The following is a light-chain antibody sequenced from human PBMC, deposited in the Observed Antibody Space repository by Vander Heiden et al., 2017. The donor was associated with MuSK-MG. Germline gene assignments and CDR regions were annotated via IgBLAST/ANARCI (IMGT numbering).Light chain of an antibody. V-gene: IGLV3-1*01. CDR3: QAWDSSTVV. J-gene: IGLJ2*01. CDR1: KLGYKY. Sequence: SYELTKPPSVSVSLGQTASITCSGDKLGYKYACWYQQKPGQSPVLVIYQDTKRPSGIPERFSGSNSGNTATLTISGTQAMDEADYYCQAWDSSTVVFGGGTKLTVL. CDR2: QDT.